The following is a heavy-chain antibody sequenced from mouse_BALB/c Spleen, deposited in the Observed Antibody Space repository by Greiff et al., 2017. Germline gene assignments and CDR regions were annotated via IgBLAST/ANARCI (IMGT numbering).Heavy chain of an antibody. Sequence: VQLQQSGAELVRSGASVKLSCTASGFNIKDYYMHWVKQRPEQGLEWIGWIDPENGDTEYAPKFQGKATMTADTSSNTAYLQLSSLTSEDTAVYYCARRGDGYYGGLDYFDYWGQGTTLTVSS. D-gene: IGHD2-3*01. CDR2: IDPENGDT. CDR3: ARRGDGYYGGLDYFDY. CDR1: GFNIKDYY. V-gene: IGHV14-4*02. J-gene: IGHJ2*01.